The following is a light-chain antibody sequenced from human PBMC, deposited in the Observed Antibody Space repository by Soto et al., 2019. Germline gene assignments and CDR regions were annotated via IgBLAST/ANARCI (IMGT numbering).Light chain of an antibody. CDR2: GAS. Sequence: EIVLTQSPGTLSLSPWERATLSCTASQSVSSSYLAWYQQKPGQAPRLLIYGASSRATGIPARFSGSGSGTDFTLTISSLQPEDVATYYCQKYNSAPITFGQGTRLEIK. CDR1: QSVSSSY. J-gene: IGKJ5*01. V-gene: IGKV3-20*01. CDR3: QKYNSAPIT.